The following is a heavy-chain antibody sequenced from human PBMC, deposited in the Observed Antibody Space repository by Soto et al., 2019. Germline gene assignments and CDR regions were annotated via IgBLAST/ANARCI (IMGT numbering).Heavy chain of an antibody. CDR1: GFTFSSYW. V-gene: IGHV3-7*03. Sequence: EVQLVESGGGLVQPGGSLRLSCAASGFTFSSYWMSWVRQAPGKGLECVASIKQDGSEKHYVDSVKGRFTISRDNAKNSLYLQMNSLRAEDTAVYYCARLDSSGYYARDAFDIWGQGTMVTVSS. CDR2: IKQDGSEK. D-gene: IGHD3-22*01. CDR3: ARLDSSGYYARDAFDI. J-gene: IGHJ3*02.